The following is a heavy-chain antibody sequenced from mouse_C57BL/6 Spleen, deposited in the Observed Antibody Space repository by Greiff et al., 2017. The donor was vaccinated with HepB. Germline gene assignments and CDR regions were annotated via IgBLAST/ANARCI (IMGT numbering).Heavy chain of an antibody. J-gene: IGHJ2*01. CDR3: ARGAGDSKSFFDY. Sequence: EVQLQQSGPELVKPGASVKIPCKASGYTFTDYNMDWVKQSHGKSLEWIGDINPNTGGTIYNQKFKGKATLTVDKSSSTAYMELRSLTSEDTAVYYCARGAGDSKSFFDYWGQGTTLTVSS. D-gene: IGHD2-5*01. V-gene: IGHV1-18*01. CDR2: INPNTGGT. CDR1: GYTFTDYN.